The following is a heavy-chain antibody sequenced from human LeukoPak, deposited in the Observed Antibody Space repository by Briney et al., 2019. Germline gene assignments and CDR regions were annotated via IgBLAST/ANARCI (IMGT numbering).Heavy chain of an antibody. D-gene: IGHD2-21*02. V-gene: IGHV7-4-1*02. J-gene: IGHJ4*01. Sequence: ASVNVSCKASGYTFTTYVLNWVRQAPGQGFEWMGFINTYTRNPTYAQAFTGRFVFSLDTSVSTAYLQISNLKAEDTAVYYCARQVGTASSHDFGHWGHGTLVTVSS. CDR1: GYTFTTYV. CDR2: INTYTRNP. CDR3: ARQVGTASSHDFGH.